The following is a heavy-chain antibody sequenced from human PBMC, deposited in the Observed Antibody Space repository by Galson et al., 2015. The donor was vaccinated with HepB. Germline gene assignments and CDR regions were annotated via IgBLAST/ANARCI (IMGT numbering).Heavy chain of an antibody. Sequence: SLRLSCAASGFTFDDYAMHWVRQAPGKGLEWVSGISWNSGSIGYADSVKGRFTISRDNAKNSLYLQMNSLRAEDTALYYCAKDMYYDILTGYYYGMDVWGQGTTVTVSS. J-gene: IGHJ6*02. CDR1: GFTFDDYA. D-gene: IGHD3-9*01. CDR3: AKDMYYDILTGYYYGMDV. V-gene: IGHV3-9*01. CDR2: ISWNSGSI.